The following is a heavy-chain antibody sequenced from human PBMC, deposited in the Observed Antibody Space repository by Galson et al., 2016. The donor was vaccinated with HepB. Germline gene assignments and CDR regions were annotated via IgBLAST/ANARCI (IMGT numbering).Heavy chain of an antibody. V-gene: IGHV1-46*01. CDR2: VDP. CDR1: GFSFTSFY. CDR3: AREGRSSWGFDY. D-gene: IGHD1-26*01. J-gene: IGHJ4*02. Sequence: SVKVSCKASGFSFTSFYIHWVRQAPGQGLEWLGIVDPNYPQQFQGRVAMPRDTSPSTVYMELNSLTSEYTAVYDCAREGRSSWGFDYWGQGTLVIVSS.